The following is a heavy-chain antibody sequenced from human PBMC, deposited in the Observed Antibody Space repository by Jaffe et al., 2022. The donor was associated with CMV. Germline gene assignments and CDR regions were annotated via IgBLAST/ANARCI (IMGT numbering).Heavy chain of an antibody. D-gene: IGHD3-10*02. CDR1: GGSFSGYY. V-gene: IGHV4-34*01. CDR2: INHSGST. Sequence: QVQLQQWGAGLLKPSETLSLTCAVYGGSFSGYYWSWIRQPPGKGLEWIGEINHSGSTNYNPSLKSRVTISVDTSKNQFSLKLSSVTAADTAVYYCARGFHHVLRPAFDIWGQGTMVTVSS. J-gene: IGHJ3*02. CDR3: ARGFHHVLRPAFDI.